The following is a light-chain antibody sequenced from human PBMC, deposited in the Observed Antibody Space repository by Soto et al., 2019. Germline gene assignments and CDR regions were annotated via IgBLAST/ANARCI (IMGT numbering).Light chain of an antibody. Sequence: QPVLTQPPSASGTPGQRVTISCSESSSSIGSNYIYWYQQLPGTAPKLLIYRDSQRPSGVPDRFSGSKSGTSASLAISGLRSEDEAGYYCAAWDDSLRGWVFGGGTKVTVL. CDR1: SSSIGSNY. CDR3: AAWDDSLRGWV. CDR2: RDS. J-gene: IGLJ3*02. V-gene: IGLV1-47*01.